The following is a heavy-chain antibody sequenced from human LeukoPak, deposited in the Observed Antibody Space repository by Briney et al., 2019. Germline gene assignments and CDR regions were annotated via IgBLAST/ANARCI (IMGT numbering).Heavy chain of an antibody. CDR2: IYHSGST. D-gene: IGHD2-15*01. CDR3: ARGPPYDSYAFDI. Sequence: SQTLSLTCAVSGGSISSGGYSWSWIRQPPGKGLEWIGYIYHSGSTYYNPSLKSRVTISVDRSKNQFSLKLSSVTAADTAVYYCARGPPYDSYAFDIWAKGQWSPSLQ. V-gene: IGHV4-30-2*01. J-gene: IGHJ3*02. CDR1: GGSISSGGYS.